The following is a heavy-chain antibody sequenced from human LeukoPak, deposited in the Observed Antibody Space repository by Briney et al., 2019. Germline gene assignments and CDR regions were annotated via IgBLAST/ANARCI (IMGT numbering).Heavy chain of an antibody. V-gene: IGHV1-46*01. CDR2: ISPSGGAT. D-gene: IGHD4-23*01. Sequence: GASVKVSCKASGYPFTSYYMHWVRQAPGQGHEWMGVISPSGGATSYAQKFQGRVTITADESTSTAYMELSSLRSEDTAVYYCASGPGAYGGPDYWGQGTLVTVSS. CDR3: ASGPGAYGGPDY. CDR1: GYPFTSYY. J-gene: IGHJ4*02.